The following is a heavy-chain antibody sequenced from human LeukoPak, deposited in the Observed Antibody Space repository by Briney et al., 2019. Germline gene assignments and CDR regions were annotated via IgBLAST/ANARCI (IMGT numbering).Heavy chain of an antibody. CDR2: INHSGST. D-gene: IGHD6-6*01. CDR1: GGSFSGYY. CDR3: ARGSDWDSSSST. Sequence: SETLSLTCAVYGGSFSGYYWSWIRQPPGEGLEWIGEINHSGSTNYNPSLKSRVTISVDTSKNQFSLKLSSVTAADTAVYYCARGSDWDSSSSTWGQGTLVTVSS. J-gene: IGHJ5*02. V-gene: IGHV4-34*01.